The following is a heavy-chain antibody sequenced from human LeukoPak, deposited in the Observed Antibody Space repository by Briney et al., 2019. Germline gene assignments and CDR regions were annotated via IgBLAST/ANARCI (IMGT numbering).Heavy chain of an antibody. D-gene: IGHD2-15*01. Sequence: GGSLRLSCAASGFTFSSYEMNWVRQAPGKGLEWVSYISSGGGGIFYADSVKGRFTISRDNAKNSLHLQMSSLRAEDTAVYYCARGRWFSQARSKYDGMDVWGQGTTVTVSS. CDR3: ARGRWFSQARSKYDGMDV. CDR1: GFTFSSYE. CDR2: ISSGGGGI. V-gene: IGHV3-48*03. J-gene: IGHJ6*02.